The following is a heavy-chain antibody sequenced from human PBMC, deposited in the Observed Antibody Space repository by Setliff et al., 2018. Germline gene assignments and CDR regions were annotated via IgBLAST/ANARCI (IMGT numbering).Heavy chain of an antibody. D-gene: IGHD3-22*01. V-gene: IGHV4-59*01. CDR3: AREYYYARSRNFDY. J-gene: IGHJ4*02. CDR2: IYYSGST. Sequence: SETLSLTCTVSGGSFTTYYWSWIRQSPGKGLEWIGYIYYSGSTKYNPSLKSRVSISVDTSKNQFSLRLTSVTAADTAVYYCAREYYYARSRNFDYWGQGTLVTVSS. CDR1: GGSFTTYY.